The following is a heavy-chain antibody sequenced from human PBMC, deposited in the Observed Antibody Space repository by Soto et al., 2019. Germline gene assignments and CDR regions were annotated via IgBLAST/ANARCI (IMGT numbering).Heavy chain of an antibody. V-gene: IGHV4-59*12. J-gene: IGHJ6*02. CDR1: GGSISSYY. Sequence: SETLSLTCTVSGGSISSYYWSWIRQPPGKGLEWIGYIYYSGSTNYNPSLKSRVTISVDTSKNQFSLKLSSVTAADTAVYYCAASCVACGGFNYYGMDAWGQGTTVTVSS. CDR3: AASCVACGGFNYYGMDA. CDR2: IYYSGST. D-gene: IGHD2-21*01.